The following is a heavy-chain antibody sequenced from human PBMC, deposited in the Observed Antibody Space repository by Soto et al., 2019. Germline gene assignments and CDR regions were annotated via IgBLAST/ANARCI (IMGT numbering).Heavy chain of an antibody. D-gene: IGHD3-22*01. CDR1: GYTFMSYP. V-gene: IGHV1-3*01. J-gene: IGHJ4*02. Sequence: GASVKVSCKASGYTFMSYPLHWVRQAPGQRPEWMGWINAGDDITQFSQKFQGRLTFTRDTSASTASMELSGLRSADTAVYYCARVVPLYDRTSPLDYWGQGTLVTVSS. CDR3: ARVVPLYDRTSPLDY. CDR2: INAGDDIT.